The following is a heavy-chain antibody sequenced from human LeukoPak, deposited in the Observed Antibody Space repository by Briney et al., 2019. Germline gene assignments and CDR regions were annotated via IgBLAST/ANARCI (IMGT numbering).Heavy chain of an antibody. D-gene: IGHD5-18*01. V-gene: IGHV1-8*02. CDR3: ARGLGRTAMVTRGGVRFDY. J-gene: IGHJ4*02. CDR2: RNPNSGNT. Sequence: ASVKVSCKASGGTFSNYAVSWVRQATGQGLEWMGWRNPNSGNTGYAQKFQGRVAMTRNTSITTAYMELSSLRSEDTAVYYCARGLGRTAMVTRGGVRFDYWGQGTLVTVSS. CDR1: GGTFSNYA.